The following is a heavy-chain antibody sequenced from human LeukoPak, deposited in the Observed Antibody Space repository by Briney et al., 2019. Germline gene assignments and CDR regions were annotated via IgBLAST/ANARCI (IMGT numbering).Heavy chain of an antibody. D-gene: IGHD6-6*01. CDR1: GYTFTSYD. Sequence: ASVKVSCKASGYTFTSYDINWVRQATGQGLEWMGWMNPNSGNTGYAQNFQGRVTMTRNTSISTAYMELSSLRSGDTAVYYCARGAGSSSYYYNMDVWGKGTTVTVSS. V-gene: IGHV1-8*01. J-gene: IGHJ6*03. CDR3: ARGAGSSSYYYNMDV. CDR2: MNPNSGNT.